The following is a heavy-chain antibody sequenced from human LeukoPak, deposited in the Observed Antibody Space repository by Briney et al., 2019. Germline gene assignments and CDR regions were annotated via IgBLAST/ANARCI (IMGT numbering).Heavy chain of an antibody. J-gene: IGHJ4*02. CDR3: ARDHDSSSWYYFDY. Sequence: PSETLSLTCTVSGGSISSSTYYWGWIRQPPGKGLEWIGYIYYSGSTYYNPSLKSRVTISVDTSKNQFSLKLSSVTAADTAVYYCARDHDSSSWYYFDYWGQGTLVTVSS. CDR2: IYYSGST. CDR1: GGSISSSTYY. D-gene: IGHD6-13*01. V-gene: IGHV4-31*03.